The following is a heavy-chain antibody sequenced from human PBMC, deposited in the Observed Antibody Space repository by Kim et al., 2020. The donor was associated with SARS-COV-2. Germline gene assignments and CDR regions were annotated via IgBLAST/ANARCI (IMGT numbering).Heavy chain of an antibody. Sequence: ASVKVFCKPSGYTFTKYTINWVRQAPGQGLEWMGWINTDTGNPTYAQGFTGRFVFSLDTSVSTSYLQINSIKAEDTALYYCARVIWGSYRYTDYWGQGTL. D-gene: IGHD3-16*02. J-gene: IGHJ4*02. CDR1: GYTFTKYT. CDR3: ARVIWGSYRYTDY. V-gene: IGHV7-4-1*02. CDR2: INTDTGNP.